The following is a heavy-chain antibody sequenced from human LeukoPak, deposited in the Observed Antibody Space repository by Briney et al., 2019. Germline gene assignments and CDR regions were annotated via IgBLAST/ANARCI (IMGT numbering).Heavy chain of an antibody. CDR1: GYTFTKYY. CDR3: ARDKQGGLPLVRGGYFHY. Sequence: GASVNVSCKASGYTFTKYYMHWVRQAPGQGLEWMGMINPSGGSTDYAQKFQGRVTITRDTSTSTVYMELSSLRSEDTAMYYCARDKQGGLPLVRGGYFHYWGQGTLVTVSS. V-gene: IGHV1-46*01. D-gene: IGHD3-10*01. J-gene: IGHJ4*02. CDR2: INPSGGST.